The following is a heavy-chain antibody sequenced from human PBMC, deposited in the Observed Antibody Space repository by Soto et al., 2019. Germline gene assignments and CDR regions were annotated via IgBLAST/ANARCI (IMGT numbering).Heavy chain of an antibody. CDR3: ARVQWLADYYYYGMDV. CDR1: GGSFSGYY. D-gene: IGHD6-19*01. Sequence: QVQLQQWGAGLLKPSETLPLTCAVYGGSFSGYYWSWIRQPPGKGLEWIGEINHSGSTNYNPSLKSRVTISVDTSKNQFSLKLSSVTAADTAVYYCARVQWLADYYYYGMDVWGQGTTVTVSS. J-gene: IGHJ6*02. V-gene: IGHV4-34*01. CDR2: INHSGST.